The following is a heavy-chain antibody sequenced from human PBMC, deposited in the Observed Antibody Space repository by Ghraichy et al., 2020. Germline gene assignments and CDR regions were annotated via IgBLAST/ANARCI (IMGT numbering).Heavy chain of an antibody. J-gene: IGHJ4*02. V-gene: IGHV3-33*01. CDR3: AREDSGMAVDY. CDR2: IWYDGSNK. CDR1: GFTFSSYG. Sequence: GGSLRLSCAASGFTFSSYGMHWVRQAPGKGLEWVAVIWYDGSNKYYADSVKGRFTISRDNSKNTLYLQMNSLRAEDTAVYYCAREDSGMAVDYWGQGTLVTVSS. D-gene: IGHD3-10*01.